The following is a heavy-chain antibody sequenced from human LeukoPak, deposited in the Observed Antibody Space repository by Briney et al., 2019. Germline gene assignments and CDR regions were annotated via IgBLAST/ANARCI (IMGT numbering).Heavy chain of an antibody. CDR3: ARDRCSGGSCFHFDY. CDR2: INPNSGGT. D-gene: IGHD2-15*01. CDR1: GYTFTSYY. Sequence: ASVKVSCKASGYTFTSYYMHWVRQAPGQGLEWMGWINPNSGGTNYAQKFQGRVTMTRDTSISTAYMELSRLRSDDTAVYYCARDRCSGGSCFHFDYWGQGTLVTVSS. J-gene: IGHJ4*02. V-gene: IGHV1-2*02.